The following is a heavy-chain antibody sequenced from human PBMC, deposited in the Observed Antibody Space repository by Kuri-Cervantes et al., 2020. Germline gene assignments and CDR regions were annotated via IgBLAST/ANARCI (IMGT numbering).Heavy chain of an antibody. CDR1: GGSISSNNW. V-gene: IGHV4-4*02. Sequence: GSLRLSCAVSGGSISSNNWWSWVRQSPGKGLEWIGEIYHSGSTNYNPSLQSRVTISVDKSKNQFSLKLNSVTAADTAVYYCARDKDSHFDYWGQGTLVTVSS. CDR3: ARDKDSHFDY. J-gene: IGHJ4*02. CDR2: IYHSGST. D-gene: IGHD3-22*01.